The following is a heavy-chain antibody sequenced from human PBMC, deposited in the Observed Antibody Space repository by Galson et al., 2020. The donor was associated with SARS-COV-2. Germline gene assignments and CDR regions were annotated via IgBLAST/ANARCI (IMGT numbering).Heavy chain of an antibody. Sequence: HGESLKISCNGSGYTFTTYWISWVRQRPGKGLEWMGRIDPSDSYTKYRSSFQGHVTISADKSLNTAYLDWSSLQASDTAIYYCAATSPWLEGDDYFDYWGQGTRVTVSS. CDR3: AATSPWLEGDDYFDY. CDR2: IDPSDSYT. J-gene: IGHJ4*02. CDR1: GYTFTTYW. V-gene: IGHV5-10-1*01. D-gene: IGHD6-19*01.